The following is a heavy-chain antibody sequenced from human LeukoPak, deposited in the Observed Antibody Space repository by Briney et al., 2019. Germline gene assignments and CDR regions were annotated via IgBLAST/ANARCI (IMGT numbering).Heavy chain of an antibody. CDR2: TRDKAKSYTT. CDR1: GFTFSDHY. Sequence: GGSLRLSCAASGFTFSDHYMDWVRQAPGKGLEWVGRTRDKAKSYTTEYAASVKGRFTISTDDSKNSLYLQMNSLQTEDTAVYYCTRGASAATGNYYGMDVWGQGTTVTVSS. CDR3: TRGASAATGNYYGMDV. D-gene: IGHD6-25*01. J-gene: IGHJ6*02. V-gene: IGHV3-72*01.